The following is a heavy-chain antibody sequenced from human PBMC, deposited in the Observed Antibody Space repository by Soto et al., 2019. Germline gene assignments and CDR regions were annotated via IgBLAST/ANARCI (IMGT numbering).Heavy chain of an antibody. CDR2: ISTYNGNP. CDR1: GYIFTSQG. V-gene: IGHV1-18*01. CDR3: ARGRTRALDY. D-gene: IGHD1-7*01. J-gene: IGHJ4*02. Sequence: QIQLVQSGAEVKKPGASVKVSCKASGYIFTSQGISWVRQAPGQGLERMGWISTYNGNPNYAQKLQGRVTMTTNTSTTTAFLELMSLTSDDTAVYYCARGRTRALDYWGQGTPVIVSS.